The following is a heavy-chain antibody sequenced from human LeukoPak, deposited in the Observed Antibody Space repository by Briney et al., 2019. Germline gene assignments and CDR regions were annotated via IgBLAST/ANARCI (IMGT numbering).Heavy chain of an antibody. V-gene: IGHV3-72*01. J-gene: IGHJ3*02. D-gene: IGHD2-2*01. CDR2: TRNKANSYTT. CDR1: GFTFSDHY. CDR3: ARVRYCSSTTCRGAFDI. Sequence: GGSLRLSCAASGFTFSDHYMDWVRQAPGKGLEWVGRTRNKANSYTTEYAASVKGRFTISRDESENSLYLQMNSLKTEDTAVYYCARVRYCSSTTCRGAFDIWGQGTMVTVSS.